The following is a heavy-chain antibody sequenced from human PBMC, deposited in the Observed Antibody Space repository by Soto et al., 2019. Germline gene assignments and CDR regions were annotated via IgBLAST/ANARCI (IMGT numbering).Heavy chain of an antibody. Sequence: GGSLRLSCAASGFTFSSYAMSWVRQAPGKGLEWVSAISGSGGSTYYADSVKGRFTISRDNSKNTLYLQMNSLRAEDTAVYYCAKDRLAGHSKQCFDYWGQGTLVTVSS. V-gene: IGHV3-23*01. D-gene: IGHD6-19*01. CDR3: AKDRLAGHSKQCFDY. CDR1: GFTFSSYA. J-gene: IGHJ4*02. CDR2: ISGSGGST.